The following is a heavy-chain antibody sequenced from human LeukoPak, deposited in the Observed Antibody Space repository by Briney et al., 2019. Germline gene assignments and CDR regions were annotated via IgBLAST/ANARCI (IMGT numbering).Heavy chain of an antibody. CDR2: ISWNSGSI. J-gene: IGHJ6*02. D-gene: IGHD3-22*01. V-gene: IGHV3-9*01. CDR1: GFTFDDYA. Sequence: PGGSLRLSCAASGFTFDDYAMHWVRQAPGKGLEWVSGISWNSGSIGYADSVRGRFTISRDNAKNTLYLQMNSLRAEDTAVYYCARSHYYDSSGYFYYYYGMDVWGQGTTVTVSS. CDR3: ARSHYYDSSGYFYYYYGMDV.